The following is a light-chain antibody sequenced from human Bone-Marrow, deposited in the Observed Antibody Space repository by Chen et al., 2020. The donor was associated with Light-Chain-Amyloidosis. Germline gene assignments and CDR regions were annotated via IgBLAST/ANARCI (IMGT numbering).Light chain of an antibody. V-gene: IGLV2-14*01. CDR3: SSSTSSSTLDVE. CDR2: DVS. CDR1: SSDVGGYNY. Sequence: QSALTQPASVSGSLGQPITISCTGTSSDVGGYNYVYWYQQHPGKAPKLIIYDVSNRPSGVSSRFSGSKSGNTASLTISGLQAEDEADYYCSSSTSSSTLDVEFGGGTKLTVL. J-gene: IGLJ2*01.